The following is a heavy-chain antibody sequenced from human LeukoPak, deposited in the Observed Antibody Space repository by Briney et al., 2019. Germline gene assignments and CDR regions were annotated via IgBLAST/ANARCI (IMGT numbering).Heavy chain of an antibody. CDR3: AKDSASYYFDH. CDR1: GFPFNNYG. CDR2: ISGSGRNT. J-gene: IGHJ4*02. D-gene: IGHD3-10*01. Sequence: QPGGSLRLSCAASGFPFNNYGMTWVPQARGKGLEWVSHISGSGRNTYYAHTVKGRLSISRDNSKTTLHLQMNRLRAEDTALYYCAKDSASYYFDHWGQGTLVTVSS. V-gene: IGHV3-23*01.